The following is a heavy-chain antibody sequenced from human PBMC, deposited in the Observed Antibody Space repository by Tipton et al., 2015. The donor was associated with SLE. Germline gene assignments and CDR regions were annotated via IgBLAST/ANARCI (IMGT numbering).Heavy chain of an antibody. CDR2: IYPKTGDT. CDR3: ARDLGFGEY. J-gene: IGHJ4*02. Sequence: QLVQSGAEVKKPGASVRVSCKSSGYTFSDYHMHWVRQAPGQGLEWMGRIYPKTGDTSYAQKFQGRVTMTRDTSISTAYMELTSLRSDDTAIYYCARDLGFGEYWGQGTLVTVSS. CDR1: GYTFSDYH. D-gene: IGHD3-10*01. V-gene: IGHV1-2*06.